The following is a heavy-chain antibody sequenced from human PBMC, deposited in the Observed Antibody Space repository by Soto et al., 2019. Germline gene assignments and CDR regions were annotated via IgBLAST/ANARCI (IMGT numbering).Heavy chain of an antibody. J-gene: IGHJ4*02. D-gene: IGHD2-2*01. CDR2: ILSSFATA. CDR1: GGTFNNYV. CDR3: AGRCDSTTCLGHFDY. Sequence: QVQLVQSGGEVKKPGSSVKVSCKASGGTFNNYVVNWVRQAPGQGLEWMGGILSSFATANYAQKFQGRVTITADKSTSTAYMELTSLRSEDTAVYYCAGRCDSTTCLGHFDYWGQGTLVTVAS. V-gene: IGHV1-69*06.